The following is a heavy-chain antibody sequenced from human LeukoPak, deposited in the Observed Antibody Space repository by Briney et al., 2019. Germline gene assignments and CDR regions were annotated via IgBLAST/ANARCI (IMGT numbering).Heavy chain of an antibody. CDR3: ARDSASGDYRLDS. V-gene: IGHV3-33*01. J-gene: IGHJ5*01. D-gene: IGHD4-17*01. CDR1: RFTFSSYV. CDR2: IWYDGDNK. Sequence: GRSLRLSCAASRFTFSSYVMHWVRQAPGKGLEWVALIWYDGDNKYYSDSVKGRFTISKDNAKNSLYLQMNSLRAEDTAVYYCARDSASGDYRLDSWGQGTLVTVSS.